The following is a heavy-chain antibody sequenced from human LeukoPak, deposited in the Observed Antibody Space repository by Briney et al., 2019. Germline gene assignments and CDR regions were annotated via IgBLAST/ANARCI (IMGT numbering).Heavy chain of an antibody. CDR1: GGTFSSYA. J-gene: IGHJ6*02. CDR2: INPNSGGT. D-gene: IGHD6-19*01. V-gene: IGHV1-2*02. CDR3: ATTASSGHMDV. Sequence: ASVKVSCKASGGTFSSYAISWVRQAPGQGLEWMGWINPNSGGTNYAQKFQGRVTMTRDTSISTAYMELSRLRSDDTAVYYCATTASSGHMDVWGQGTTVTVSS.